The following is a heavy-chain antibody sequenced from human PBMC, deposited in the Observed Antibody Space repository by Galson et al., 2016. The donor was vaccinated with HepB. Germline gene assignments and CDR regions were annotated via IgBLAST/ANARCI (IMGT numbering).Heavy chain of an antibody. CDR1: GFIFSNFG. V-gene: IGHV3-30*18. Sequence: SLRLSCAASGFIFSNFGMHWVRQAPGKGLEWVAADSMDGRRKFYADSVRGRFTISRDISNNMLFLQMSSLRPDDTAVYYCAKRYDYCPPVGCSVDSWGQGTLVSVAS. CDR3: AKRYDYCPPVGCSVDS. J-gene: IGHJ4*02. D-gene: IGHD3-3*01. CDR2: DSMDGRRK.